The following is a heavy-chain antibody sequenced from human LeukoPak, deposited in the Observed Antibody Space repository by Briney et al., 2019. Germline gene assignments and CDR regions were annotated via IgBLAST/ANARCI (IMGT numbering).Heavy chain of an antibody. J-gene: IGHJ4*02. V-gene: IGHV3-33*06. CDR3: AKDSSSIAARLGIDY. D-gene: IGHD6-6*01. Sequence: PGRSLRLSCAASGFTFSSYGMHWVRQAPGKGLEWVAVIWYDGSNKYYADSVKGRFTISRDNSKNTLYLQMNSLRAEDTAVYYCAKDSSSIAARLGIDYWGQGTLVTVSS. CDR2: IWYDGSNK. CDR1: GFTFSSYG.